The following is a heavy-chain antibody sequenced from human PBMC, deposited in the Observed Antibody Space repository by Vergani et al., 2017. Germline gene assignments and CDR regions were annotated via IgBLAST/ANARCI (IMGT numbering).Heavy chain of an antibody. Sequence: QVQLVQSGAEVKKPGASVKVSCKASGYTFTSYYMHWVRQAPGQGLEWMGRIIPILGIANYAQKFQGRVTITADKSTSTAYMELSSLRSEDTAVYYCARLVTYLQGGYFDLWGRGTLVTVSS. D-gene: IGHD2-21*02. J-gene: IGHJ2*01. CDR1: GYTFTSYY. CDR2: IIPILGIA. V-gene: IGHV1-69*09. CDR3: ARLVTYLQGGYFDL.